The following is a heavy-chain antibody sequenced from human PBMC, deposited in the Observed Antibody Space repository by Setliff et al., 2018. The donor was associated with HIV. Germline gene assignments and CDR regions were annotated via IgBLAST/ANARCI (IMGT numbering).Heavy chain of an antibody. D-gene: IGHD2-2*01. CDR1: GYTFTGYY. CDR3: ARDHCSSSGCYEYSYHGMDV. Sequence: ASVKVSCKASGYTFTGYYMHWVRQAPGQGLEWMGWINPNSGGTTYAQKFQGRVTMTRDTSISTAYMEVSRLRSDDTAVYYCARDHCSSSGCYEYSYHGMDVWGQGTTVTVSS. V-gene: IGHV1-2*02. J-gene: IGHJ6*02. CDR2: INPNSGGT.